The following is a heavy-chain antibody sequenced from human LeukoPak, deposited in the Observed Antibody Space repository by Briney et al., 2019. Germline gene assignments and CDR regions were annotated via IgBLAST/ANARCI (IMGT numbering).Heavy chain of an antibody. V-gene: IGHV3-30*18. Sequence: GGSLRLSCAASGFTFSSYGMHWVRQAPGKGLEWVAVISYDGSNKYYAESVKGRFTISRDNSKNTLYLQMNSLRAEDTAVSYCAKDRSGWVEAFDIWGQGTMVTVSS. CDR3: AKDRSGWVEAFDI. D-gene: IGHD6-19*01. CDR2: ISYDGSNK. CDR1: GFTFSSYG. J-gene: IGHJ3*02.